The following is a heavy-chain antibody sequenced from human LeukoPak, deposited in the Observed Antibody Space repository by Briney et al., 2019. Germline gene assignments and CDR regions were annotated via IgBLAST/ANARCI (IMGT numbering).Heavy chain of an antibody. CDR3: ASRPAGTHYYFDY. CDR2: INAGNGDT. J-gene: IGHJ4*02. Sequence: ASVKVSCKASGYTFAKHAIHWVRQAPGQRLEWMGWINAGNGDTRYSQKFQGRVTITADESTSTAYMELSSLRSEDTAVYYCASRPAGTHYYFDYWGQGTLVTVSS. V-gene: IGHV1-3*01. D-gene: IGHD2-2*01. CDR1: GYTFAKHA.